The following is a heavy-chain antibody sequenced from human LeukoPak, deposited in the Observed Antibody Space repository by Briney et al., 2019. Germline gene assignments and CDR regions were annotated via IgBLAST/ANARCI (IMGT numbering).Heavy chain of an antibody. CDR3: ARSVPVGGAEDR. V-gene: IGHV1-18*01. CDR1: GYTFTNYG. J-gene: IGHJ5*02. Sequence: ASVKVSCKASGYTFTNYGITWVRQAPGQGFEWMGWVSGYSDKTYYAQKLQGRVTMTTDTSTYTAYMELRSLTSDDTAVYYCARSVPVGGAEDRWRQATLVTVSS. D-gene: IGHD2-15*01. CDR2: VSGYSDKT.